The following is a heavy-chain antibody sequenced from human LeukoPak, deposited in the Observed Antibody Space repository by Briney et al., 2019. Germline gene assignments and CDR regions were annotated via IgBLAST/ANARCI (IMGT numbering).Heavy chain of an antibody. CDR1: GGSISSSSYY. J-gene: IGHJ4*02. D-gene: IGHD4-17*01. CDR3: ARSRTLDYGDYVEYFDY. V-gene: IGHV4-39*07. Sequence: PSETLSLTCTVSGGSISSSSYYWGWIRQPPGKGLEWIGSIYYSGSTYYNPSLKSRVTISVDTSKNQFSLKLSSVTAADTAVYYCARSRTLDYGDYVEYFDYWSQGTLVTVSS. CDR2: IYYSGST.